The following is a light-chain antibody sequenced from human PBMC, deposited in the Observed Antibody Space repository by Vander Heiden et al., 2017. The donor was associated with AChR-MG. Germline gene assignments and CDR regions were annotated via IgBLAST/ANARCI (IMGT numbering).Light chain of an antibody. J-gene: IGKJ3*01. CDR2: WAS. Sequence: DIVMTQSPDSLAVSLGERATINCKYSQSVLYSSNNKNYLAWYQQKPGQPPKLLIYWASTRESGVPDRFSGSGSGSDFTLTISILQAEDVAVYYCQQYYSTPFTFGPGTKVDIK. V-gene: IGKV4-1*01. CDR1: QSVLYSSNNKNY. CDR3: QQYYSTPFT.